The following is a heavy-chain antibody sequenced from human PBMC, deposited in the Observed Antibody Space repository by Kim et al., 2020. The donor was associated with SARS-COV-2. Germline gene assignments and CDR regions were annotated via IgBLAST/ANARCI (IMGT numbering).Heavy chain of an antibody. D-gene: IGHD3-10*01. Sequence: GGSLRLSCAASGFTFSSYGMHWVRQAPGKVVCVVGVISYEGRGLYGVESVKGLFTISRDNSKNTLYLQMNSLRAEDTAVYYCARDLEVRGVTENWFDTWGQGTLVTVSS. CDR1: GFTFSSYG. CDR3: ARDLEVRGVTENWFDT. J-gene: IGHJ5*02. V-gene: IGHV3-33*05. CDR2: ISYEGRGL.